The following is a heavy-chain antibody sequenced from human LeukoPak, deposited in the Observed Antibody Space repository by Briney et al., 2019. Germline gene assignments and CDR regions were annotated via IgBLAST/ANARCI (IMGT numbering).Heavy chain of an antibody. V-gene: IGHV4-39*01. CDR2: IYYSGST. Sequence: SETLSLTCTVSGGSISSSSYYWGWIRQPPGKGLEWIGSIYYSGSTYYNPSLKSRVTISVDTSKNQFSLKLSSVTAADTAVYYCARHCYGDYRSPFDYWGQGTLVTVSS. CDR1: GGSISSSSYY. CDR3: ARHCYGDYRSPFDY. D-gene: IGHD2-21*01. J-gene: IGHJ4*02.